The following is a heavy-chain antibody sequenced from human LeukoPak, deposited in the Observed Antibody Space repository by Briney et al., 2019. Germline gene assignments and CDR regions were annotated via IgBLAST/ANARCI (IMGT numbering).Heavy chain of an antibody. CDR2: ISGSGARA. D-gene: IGHD1-26*01. J-gene: IGHJ6*02. CDR3: AKEVVLGETNYYYYGMDV. Sequence: GGSLRLSCAASGFNFRGFAMSWVRQAPGKGLEGVSAISGSGARAHYAESVRGRFTISRDNSQNTLHLQMNSLRAEDTAVYYCAKEVVLGETNYYYYGMDVWGQGTTVTVSS. CDR1: GFNFRGFA. V-gene: IGHV3-23*01.